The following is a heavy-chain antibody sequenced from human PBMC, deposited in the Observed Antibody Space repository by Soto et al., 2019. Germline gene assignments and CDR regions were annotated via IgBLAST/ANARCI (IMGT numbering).Heavy chain of an antibody. CDR1: GFTFSSYA. CDR3: AKVFASRAAAGTRYYYYGMDV. V-gene: IGHV3-23*01. Sequence: EVQLLESGGGLVQPGGSLRLSCAASGFTFSSYAMSWVRQAPGKGLEWVSAISGSGGSTYYADPVKGRFTISRDNSKNTLYLRMNSLRAEDTAVYYCAKVFASRAAAGTRYYYYGMDVWGQGTTVTVSS. D-gene: IGHD6-13*01. CDR2: ISGSGGST. J-gene: IGHJ6*02.